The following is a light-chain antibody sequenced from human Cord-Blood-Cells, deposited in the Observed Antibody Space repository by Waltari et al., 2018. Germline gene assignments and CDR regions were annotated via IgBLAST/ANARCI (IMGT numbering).Light chain of an antibody. V-gene: IGLV3-21*03. CDR1: NIGSKS. J-gene: IGLJ2*01. CDR2: DDS. Sequence: SYVLTQPPSVSVAPGKTARITWGGNNIGSKSVHWYQQKPGQAPVLVVYDDSDRPSGIPERFSGSNSGNTATLTISRVEAGDEADYYCQVWDSSSDHPEFGGGTKLTVL. CDR3: QVWDSSSDHPE.